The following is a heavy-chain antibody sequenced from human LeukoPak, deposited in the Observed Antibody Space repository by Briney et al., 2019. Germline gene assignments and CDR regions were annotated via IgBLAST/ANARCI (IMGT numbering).Heavy chain of an antibody. CDR2: IKQDGSEK. CDR1: GFNFGGYW. CDR3: ASTNSLDY. Sequence: GGSLRLSCAASGFNFGGYWMSWVRQAPGKGLEWVANIKQDGSEKNYVDSVKGRFTISRDNAKNSLYLQMNSLRAEDTAVYYCASTNSLDYWGRGTLVTVSS. V-gene: IGHV3-7*01. J-gene: IGHJ4*02. D-gene: IGHD2-2*01.